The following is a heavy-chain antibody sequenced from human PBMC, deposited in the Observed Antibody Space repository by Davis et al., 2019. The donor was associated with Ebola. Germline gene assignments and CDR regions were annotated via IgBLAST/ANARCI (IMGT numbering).Heavy chain of an antibody. CDR3: ASRTYGSGSL. J-gene: IGHJ4*02. V-gene: IGHV3-23*01. Sequence: PGGSLRLSCAASGFIFSSYVMSWVRQAPGKGLEWVSTLGTSADTYYAESVKGRFTISRDNSKNTLYLQIHSLRAEDTAVYYCASRTYGSGSLWGQGTLVTVSS. D-gene: IGHD3-10*01. CDR2: LGTSADT. CDR1: GFIFSSYV.